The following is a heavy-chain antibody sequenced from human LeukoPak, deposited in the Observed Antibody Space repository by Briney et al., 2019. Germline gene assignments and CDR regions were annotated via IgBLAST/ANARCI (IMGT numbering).Heavy chain of an antibody. V-gene: IGHV4-30-2*01. CDR3: ARESGYRALDY. J-gene: IGHJ4*02. CDR1: GGSISSGGYS. CDR2: IYHSGST. Sequence: SETLSLTCAVSGGSISSGGYSWSWIRQPPGKGLEWIGYIYHSGSTYYNPSLKSRVTISVDSSKNQFSLKLSSVTAADTAVYYCARESGYRALDYWGQGTLVTVSS. D-gene: IGHD5-12*01.